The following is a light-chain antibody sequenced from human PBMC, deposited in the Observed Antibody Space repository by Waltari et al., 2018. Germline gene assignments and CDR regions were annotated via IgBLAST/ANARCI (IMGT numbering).Light chain of an antibody. V-gene: IGKV4-1*01. CDR1: QSVLYSPNNKNY. Sequence: DTVMTQSPDSLAVSLGERATINCKSSQSVLYSPNNKNYLAWSQQKPGQPPKLLIYWASTRESGVPDRFTGSGSGTEFTLAISSLQAEDVAVYYCQQYYDTPLTFGPGTKVDIK. CDR3: QQYYDTPLT. J-gene: IGKJ3*01. CDR2: WAS.